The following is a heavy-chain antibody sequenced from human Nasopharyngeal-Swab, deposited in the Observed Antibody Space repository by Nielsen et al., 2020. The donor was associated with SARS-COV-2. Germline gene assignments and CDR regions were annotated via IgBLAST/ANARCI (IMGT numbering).Heavy chain of an antibody. D-gene: IGHD6-19*01. CDR2: IYYSGST. J-gene: IGHJ4*02. Sequence: WIRQPPGKGLEWIGEIYYSGSTNYNPSLKSRVTISVDKSKNQFSLKLSSVTAADTAVYYCARVTSHDSGWRLDYWGQGTLVTVSS. V-gene: IGHV4-4*02. CDR3: ARVTSHDSGWRLDY.